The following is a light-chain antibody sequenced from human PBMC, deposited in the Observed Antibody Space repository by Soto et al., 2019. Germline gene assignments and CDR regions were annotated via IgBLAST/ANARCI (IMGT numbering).Light chain of an antibody. J-gene: IGLJ1*01. CDR1: SSDVGGYNY. Sequence: LTQPPSASGSPGQSVTISCTGTSSDVGGYNYVSWYQQHPGKAPKLMIYEVSKRPSGVPDRLSGSKSGNTASLTVSGLQAEDEADYYCSSYAGSNNLVFGTGTKVTVL. CDR3: SSYAGSNNLV. CDR2: EVS. V-gene: IGLV2-8*01.